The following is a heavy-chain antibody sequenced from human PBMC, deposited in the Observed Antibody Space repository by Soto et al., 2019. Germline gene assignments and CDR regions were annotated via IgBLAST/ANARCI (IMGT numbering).Heavy chain of an antibody. Sequence: PGGSLRLSCAASGFTFSSYSMNWVRQAPGKGLEWVSYISSSSSTIYYADSVKGRFTISRDNSKNTLYLQMNSLRAEDTAVYYCAKSIWTYYDFWSGYYMSGPDVWGQGTTVTVSS. CDR2: ISSSSSTI. J-gene: IGHJ6*02. D-gene: IGHD3-3*01. V-gene: IGHV3-48*01. CDR1: GFTFSSYS. CDR3: AKSIWTYYDFWSGYYMSGPDV.